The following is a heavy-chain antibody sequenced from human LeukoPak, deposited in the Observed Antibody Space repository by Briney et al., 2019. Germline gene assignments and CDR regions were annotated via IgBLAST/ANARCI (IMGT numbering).Heavy chain of an antibody. CDR3: ARGRLNEGAFDI. V-gene: IGHV4-39*07. CDR1: GGSISSSSYY. D-gene: IGHD1-1*01. CDR2: IYYSGST. Sequence: SETLSLTCTVSGGSISSSSYYWGWIRQPPEKGLEWIGSIYYSGSTPYNPSLKSRVTISVDTSKNQFSLKLSSVTAADAAVYYCARGRLNEGAFDIWGQGTMVTVSS. J-gene: IGHJ3*02.